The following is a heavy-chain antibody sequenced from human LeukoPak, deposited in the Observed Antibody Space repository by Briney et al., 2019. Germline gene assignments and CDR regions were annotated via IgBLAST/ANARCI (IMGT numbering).Heavy chain of an antibody. Sequence: SETLSLTCAVYGWSFSGYYWSWIRQPPGKGLEWVGEINHSGSTNYNPSLKSRVTISVDTSKNQFFLKLSSVTAADTAVYYCARGGMTIFGVVIGRAFDYWGQGTLVTVSS. V-gene: IGHV4-34*01. J-gene: IGHJ4*02. CDR1: GWSFSGYY. CDR3: ARGGMTIFGVVIGRAFDY. CDR2: INHSGST. D-gene: IGHD3-3*01.